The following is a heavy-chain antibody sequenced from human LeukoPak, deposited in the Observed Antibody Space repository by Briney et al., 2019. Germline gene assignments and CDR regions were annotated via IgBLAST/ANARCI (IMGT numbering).Heavy chain of an antibody. V-gene: IGHV4-30-2*01. J-gene: IGHJ5*02. CDR3: ARFYGDYYNWFDP. Sequence: SETLSLTCAVSGGSISSGGYSWSRIRQPPGKGLEWIGYIYHSGSTYYNPSLKSRVTISVDRSKNQFSLKLSSVTAADTAVYYCARFYGDYYNWFDPWGQGTLVTVSS. D-gene: IGHD4-17*01. CDR2: IYHSGST. CDR1: GGSISSGGYS.